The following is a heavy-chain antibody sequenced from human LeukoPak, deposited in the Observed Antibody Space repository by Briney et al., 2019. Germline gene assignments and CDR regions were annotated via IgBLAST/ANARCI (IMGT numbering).Heavy chain of an antibody. V-gene: IGHV3-66*01. CDR2: LYKGGST. CDR3: AREVLGYSYGDNWFDP. D-gene: IGHD5-18*01. CDR1: GFRVNDGH. J-gene: IGHJ5*02. Sequence: GGSLRLSCEPSGFRVNDGHMTWVREAPGKGLQWVSVLYKGGSTHYADSVKARFSISRDTSKNTVFLHMKSLRVEDTAVYYCAREVLGYSYGDNWFDPWGQGSLVTVSS.